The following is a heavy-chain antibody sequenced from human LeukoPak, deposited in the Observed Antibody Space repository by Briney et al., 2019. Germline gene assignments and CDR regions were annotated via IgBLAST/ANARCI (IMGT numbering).Heavy chain of an antibody. Sequence: ASVKVSCKASGYTFTSYGISWVRQAPGQGLEWMGWISAYNGNTNYAQKLQGRVTMTRDTSISTAYMELSSLRSEDTAVYYCARGHFRGGNSGTDYWGQGTLVTVSS. CDR1: GYTFTSYG. J-gene: IGHJ4*02. CDR3: ARGHFRGGNSGTDY. D-gene: IGHD4-23*01. V-gene: IGHV1-18*01. CDR2: ISAYNGNT.